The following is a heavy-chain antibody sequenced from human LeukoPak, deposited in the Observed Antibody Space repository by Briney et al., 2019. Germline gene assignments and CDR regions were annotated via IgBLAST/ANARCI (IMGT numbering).Heavy chain of an antibody. D-gene: IGHD6-19*01. CDR3: ARGPLSCGWGY. V-gene: IGHV4-34*01. Sequence: SETLSLTCAVYGGSFSGYYWSWIRQPPGKGLEWIGEINHSGSTNYNPSLKSRVTISVDTSKNQFSLKLSSVTAADTAVYYCARGPLSCGWGYWGQGTLVTVSS. CDR2: INHSGST. CDR1: GGSFSGYY. J-gene: IGHJ4*02.